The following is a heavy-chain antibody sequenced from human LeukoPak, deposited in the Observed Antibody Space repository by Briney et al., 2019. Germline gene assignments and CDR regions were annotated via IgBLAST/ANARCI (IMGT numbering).Heavy chain of an antibody. V-gene: IGHV3-21*01. CDR2: ISSSSSYI. CDR3: ARDGRAATAAMRG. D-gene: IGHD2-2*01. J-gene: IGHJ4*02. Sequence: GGSLRLSCAASGFTFSSYSMNWVRQAPGKGLEWVSSISSSSSYIYYADSVKGRFTISRDNAKNSLYLQMNSLRAEDTAVYYCARDGRAATAAMRGWGQGTLVTVSS. CDR1: GFTFSSYS.